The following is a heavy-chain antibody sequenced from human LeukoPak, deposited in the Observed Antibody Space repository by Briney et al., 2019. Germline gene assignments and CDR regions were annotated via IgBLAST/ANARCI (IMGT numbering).Heavy chain of an antibody. J-gene: IGHJ6*04. V-gene: IGHV3-48*04. D-gene: IGHD3-10*02. Sequence: GGSLRLSCATSGFTFSFYGMHWVRQAPGEGLEWVSYISSSGSTIYYADSVKGRFTISRDNAKNSLYLQMNSLRAEDTAVYYCAELGITMIGGVWGKGTTVTISS. CDR1: GFTFSFYG. CDR2: ISSSGSTI. CDR3: AELGITMIGGV.